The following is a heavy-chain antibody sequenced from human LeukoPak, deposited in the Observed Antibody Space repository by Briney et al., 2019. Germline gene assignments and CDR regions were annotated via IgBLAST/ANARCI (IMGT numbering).Heavy chain of an antibody. CDR3: ARDSPSVVVVVAARNWFDP. V-gene: IGHV4-30-4*01. CDR1: GGSIKNSDFY. D-gene: IGHD2-15*01. Sequence: PSETLSLTCTVSGGSIKNSDFYWSRIRQPPGKGLEWIGYIYYTGSTYYTPALKSRLTISVDTSKNQFSLSLSSVTAADTAVYYCARDSPSVVVVVAARNWFDPWGQGTLVTVSS. CDR2: IYYTGST. J-gene: IGHJ5*02.